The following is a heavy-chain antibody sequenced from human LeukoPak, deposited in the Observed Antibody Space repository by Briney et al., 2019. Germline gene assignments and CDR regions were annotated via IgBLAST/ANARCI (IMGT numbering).Heavy chain of an antibody. Sequence: ASVKVSCKASGYTFTSYDINWVRQATGQGLEWMGWMNPNSGNTGYAQKFQGRLTMTRNTSISTAYMELSSLRSEDTAVCYCATGYSSSWYPYEYWGQGTLVTASS. D-gene: IGHD6-13*01. CDR1: GYTFTSYD. V-gene: IGHV1-8*02. J-gene: IGHJ4*02. CDR3: ATGYSSSWYPYEY. CDR2: MNPNSGNT.